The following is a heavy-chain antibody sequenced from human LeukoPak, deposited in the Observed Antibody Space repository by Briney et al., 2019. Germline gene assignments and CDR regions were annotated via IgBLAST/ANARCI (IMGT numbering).Heavy chain of an antibody. J-gene: IGHJ3*02. CDR3: AASGHDDAFDI. CDR1: GFIFNSSA. V-gene: IGHV1-58*01. D-gene: IGHD6-25*01. Sequence: ASVKVSCKASGFIFNSSAVQWVRQARGQRLEWIGWIVVGTGNTHYAQKFQERVTIIRDMSTSTAYMELSSLRSEDTAVYYCAASGHDDAFDIWGQGTMVTVSS. CDR2: IVVGTGNT.